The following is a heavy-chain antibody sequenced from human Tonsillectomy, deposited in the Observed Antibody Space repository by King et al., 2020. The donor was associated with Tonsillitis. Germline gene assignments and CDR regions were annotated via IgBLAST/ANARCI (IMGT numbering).Heavy chain of an antibody. CDR2: IKSKTDGGTT. D-gene: IGHD1-26*01. V-gene: IGHV3-15*01. Sequence: VQLVESGGGLVKPGGSLRLSCAASGFTFSDAWMSWVRQAPGKGLEWVGRIKSKTDGGTTDYAAPVKGRFTISRDDSKNTLYLQMNSLKTEDTAVYYCTTDVWELLVNYWGQGTLVTVSS. J-gene: IGHJ4*02. CDR3: TTDVWELLVNY. CDR1: GFTFSDAW.